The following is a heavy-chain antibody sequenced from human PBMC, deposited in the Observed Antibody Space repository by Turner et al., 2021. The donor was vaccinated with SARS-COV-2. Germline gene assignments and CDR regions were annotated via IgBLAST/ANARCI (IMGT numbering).Heavy chain of an antibody. Sequence: DVQLLVSGGGLVQPGGSLRLSCAASGFPFSRYAMSWVRQAPGKGLEWVSAFSGSGGSTYYADSVNGRFTISRDNSKNTLYLQMNSLRAEDTAVYYCAKATYDFWSGYGYYSYGMDVWGQGTTVTVSS. CDR2: FSGSGGST. V-gene: IGHV3-23*01. D-gene: IGHD3-3*01. J-gene: IGHJ6*02. CDR1: GFPFSRYA. CDR3: AKATYDFWSGYGYYSYGMDV.